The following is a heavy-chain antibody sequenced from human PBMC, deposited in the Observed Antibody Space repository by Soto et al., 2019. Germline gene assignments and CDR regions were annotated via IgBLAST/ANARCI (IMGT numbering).Heavy chain of an antibody. CDR3: ASEQLAVLRGDLDY. Sequence: GGSLRLSCAASGFTFNSYAMHWVRQAPGRGLEWVAVISYDGSNKYYADSVKGRFTISRDNSKNTRYLQMNSLRAEDTAVYYCASEQLAVLRGDLDYWGQGTLVTVSS. CDR2: ISYDGSNK. CDR1: GFTFNSYA. V-gene: IGHV3-30-3*01. J-gene: IGHJ4*02. D-gene: IGHD1-1*01.